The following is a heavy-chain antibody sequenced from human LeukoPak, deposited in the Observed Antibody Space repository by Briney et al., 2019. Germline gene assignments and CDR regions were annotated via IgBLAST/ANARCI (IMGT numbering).Heavy chain of an antibody. D-gene: IGHD4-23*01. CDR2: ISGSGDNT. Sequence: PGGSLRLSCPVCGFLVSSQSMCWVRQAPGKGLEWVSVISGSGDNTNYADPVKGRFTISRDNSKKTLYVQMNSLRAEDTAVYYCEKSMTYGANCAFDIWGQGTMVTVSS. CDR3: EKSMTYGANCAFDI. V-gene: IGHV3-23*01. CDR1: GFLVSSQS. J-gene: IGHJ3*02.